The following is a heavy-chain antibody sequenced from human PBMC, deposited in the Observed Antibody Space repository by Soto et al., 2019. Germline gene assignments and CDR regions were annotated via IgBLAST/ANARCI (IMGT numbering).Heavy chain of an antibody. J-gene: IGHJ2*01. Sequence: QVQLQQWGAGPLRPLETLSLTCGVSGGSFSGYYWAWIRQSPGKGLEWIGEINDCGSINYNPSLKSRVSISVDTSKNHYSLTLRSVTAADTAVYYCARESHDILTGPPWVWYFDLWGRGTLVTVSS. D-gene: IGHD3-9*01. CDR2: INDCGSI. CDR3: ARESHDILTGPPWVWYFDL. CDR1: GGSFSGYY. V-gene: IGHV4-34*01.